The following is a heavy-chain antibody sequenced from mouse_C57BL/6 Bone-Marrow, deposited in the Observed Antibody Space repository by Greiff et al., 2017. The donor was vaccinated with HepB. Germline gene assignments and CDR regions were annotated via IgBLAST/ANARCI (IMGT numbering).Heavy chain of an antibody. CDR2: IDPENGDT. CDR3: TFSWDYFDY. D-gene: IGHD4-1*01. J-gene: IGHJ2*01. V-gene: IGHV14-4*01. Sequence: VQLQQSGAELVRPGASVKLSCTASGFNIKDDYMHWVKQRPEQGLEWIGWIDPENGDTEYASKFQGKATITADTSSNTAYLQLSSLTSEDTAVYYCTFSWDYFDYCGQGTTLTVSS. CDR1: GFNIKDDY.